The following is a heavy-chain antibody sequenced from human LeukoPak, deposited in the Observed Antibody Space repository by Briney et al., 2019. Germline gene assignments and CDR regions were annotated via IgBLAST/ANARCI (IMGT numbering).Heavy chain of an antibody. D-gene: IGHD6-13*01. CDR1: GYTFTTYG. Sequence: ASVKVSCKASGYTFTTYGISWVRQAPGQGLEWMGWISGYNGKVDYAQKLQGRVTMATDTSTSTAYMELRSLRSDDTAVYYCARDSRYSSSWRDYWGQGTLVTVSS. CDR3: ARDSRYSSSWRDY. CDR2: ISGYNGKV. V-gene: IGHV1-18*01. J-gene: IGHJ4*02.